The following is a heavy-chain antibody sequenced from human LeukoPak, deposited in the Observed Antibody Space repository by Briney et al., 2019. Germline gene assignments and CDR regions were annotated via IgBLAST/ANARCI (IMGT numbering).Heavy chain of an antibody. CDR2: IKTDGSEK. Sequence: PGGSLRLSCEGSGFTFSNYWMSWVRQTPGKGLEWVANIKTDGSEKYYVDSVKGRFTISRDNDKNLVYLQMNSLRAEDTAVYYCARGGGMRSWYDFDYWGQGTLVTVSS. CDR3: ARGGGMRSWYDFDY. J-gene: IGHJ4*02. CDR1: GFTFSNYW. D-gene: IGHD6-13*01. V-gene: IGHV3-7*04.